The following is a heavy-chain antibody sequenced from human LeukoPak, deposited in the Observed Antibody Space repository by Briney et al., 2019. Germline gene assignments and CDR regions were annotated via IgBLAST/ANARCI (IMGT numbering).Heavy chain of an antibody. CDR1: GYTFTSYY. CDR3: ARDYYDSSGYSPWVY. CDR2: INPSGGST. V-gene: IGHV1-46*01. J-gene: IGHJ4*02. Sequence: ASVEVSCKASGYTFTSYYMHWVRQAPGQGLEWMGIINPSGGSTSYAQKFQGRVTMTRDMSTSTVYMELSSLRSEDTAVYYCARDYYDSSGYSPWVYWGQGTLVTVSS. D-gene: IGHD3-22*01.